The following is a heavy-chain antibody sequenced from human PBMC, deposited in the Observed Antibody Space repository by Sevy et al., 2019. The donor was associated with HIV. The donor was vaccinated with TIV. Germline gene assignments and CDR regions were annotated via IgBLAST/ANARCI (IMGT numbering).Heavy chain of an antibody. J-gene: IGHJ3*02. CDR3: AKDRGDYGGNSAFDI. Sequence: GGSLRLSCAASGFTFSSYAMSWVRQAPGKGLEWVSAISGSGGSTYYADSVKGRLTISRDNSKNTLYLQMNSLRAEDTAVYYCAKDRGDYGGNSAFDIWGQGTMVTVSS. D-gene: IGHD4-17*01. CDR1: GFTFSSYA. CDR2: ISGSGGST. V-gene: IGHV3-23*01.